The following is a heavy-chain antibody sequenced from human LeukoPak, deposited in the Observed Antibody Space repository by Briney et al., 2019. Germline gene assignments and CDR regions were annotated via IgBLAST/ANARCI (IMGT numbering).Heavy chain of an antibody. Sequence: SETLSLTCAVYGGSFSGYYWSWIRQPPGKGLEWIGEINHSGSTNYNPSLKSRVTISVDTSKNQFSLKLSSVAAAGTAVYYCARGGDYYGSGSYYFDYWGQGTLVTVSS. CDR2: INHSGST. J-gene: IGHJ4*02. CDR3: ARGGDYYGSGSYYFDY. D-gene: IGHD3-10*01. CDR1: GGSFSGYY. V-gene: IGHV4-34*01.